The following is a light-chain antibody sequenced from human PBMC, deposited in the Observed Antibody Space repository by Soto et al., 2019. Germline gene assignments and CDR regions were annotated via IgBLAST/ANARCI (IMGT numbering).Light chain of an antibody. J-gene: IGLJ1*01. Sequence: QSALTQPASVSGSPGQSITISCTGTSSDIGNYNLVSWYQQHPGKVPKLIIYQVNARPSGVSTRFSASKSGNTASLTISGLQTEDDADYYCSSYATDSTPLFGTGTKVTVL. CDR3: SSYATDSTPL. CDR1: SSDIGNYNL. V-gene: IGLV2-23*02. CDR2: QVN.